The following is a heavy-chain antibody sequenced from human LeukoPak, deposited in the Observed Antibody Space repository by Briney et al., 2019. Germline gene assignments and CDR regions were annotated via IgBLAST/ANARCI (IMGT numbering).Heavy chain of an antibody. J-gene: IGHJ4*02. CDR3: AHATIPYYYDSTGYYFLY. Sequence: GPTLVNPTQTLTLTCTFSGFSLSTSGEGVGWIRQPPGKALEWLALIYLDDDKRYSPSLKSRLTITKDPSKNQVVLAMTYMDPEDTATYYCAHATIPYYYDSTGYYFLYWGQGTLVTVSS. CDR1: GFSLSTSGEG. D-gene: IGHD3-22*01. V-gene: IGHV2-5*02. CDR2: IYLDDDK.